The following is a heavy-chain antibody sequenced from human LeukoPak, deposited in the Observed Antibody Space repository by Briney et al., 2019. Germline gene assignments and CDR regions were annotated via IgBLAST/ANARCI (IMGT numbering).Heavy chain of an antibody. Sequence: SEALSLTCTVSGGSISSSSYYWGWLRQPPGKGREWIGSIYYSGSTYYNPSLKSRVTISGDTSKNQFSLKLSSVTAADTAVYYCARVHQQLANYFYYHYYMDVWGKGTTVTVSS. CDR3: ARVHQQLANYFYYHYYMDV. CDR1: GGSISSSSYY. CDR2: IYYSGST. V-gene: IGHV4-39*07. J-gene: IGHJ6*03. D-gene: IGHD6-13*01.